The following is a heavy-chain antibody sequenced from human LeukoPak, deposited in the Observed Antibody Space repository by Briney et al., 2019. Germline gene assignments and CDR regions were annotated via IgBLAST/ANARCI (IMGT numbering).Heavy chain of an antibody. CDR1: GFSISSGYY. V-gene: IGHV4-38-2*02. Sequence: SETLSLTCTVSGFSISSGYYWGWIRQPPGKGLQWIGSIYYSGSTYSNPSLKSRVTISVDTSKNQFSLKLSSVTAADTAVYYCARDVGHSNSGSYYNGEFDYWGQGTLVTVSS. CDR2: IYYSGST. D-gene: IGHD3-10*01. CDR3: ARDVGHSNSGSYYNGEFDY. J-gene: IGHJ4*02.